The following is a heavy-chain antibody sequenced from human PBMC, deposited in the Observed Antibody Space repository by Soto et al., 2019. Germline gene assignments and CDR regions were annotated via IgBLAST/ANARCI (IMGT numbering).Heavy chain of an antibody. Sequence: GGSLRLSCAASGFTFGSHWMTWVRQVPGKGLEWVANINQDGSDKYYVDSVKGRFTISRDNAKNSLYLQMNSLRVEDTAVYYCATSMRHTLNCWGQGTLVTVSS. J-gene: IGHJ4*02. CDR2: INQDGSDK. V-gene: IGHV3-7*01. D-gene: IGHD2-8*01. CDR3: ATSMRHTLNC. CDR1: GFTFGSHW.